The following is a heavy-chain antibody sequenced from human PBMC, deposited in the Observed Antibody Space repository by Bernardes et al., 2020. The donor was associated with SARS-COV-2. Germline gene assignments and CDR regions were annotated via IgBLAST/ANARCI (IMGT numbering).Heavy chain of an antibody. Sequence: GESLMISCKGSDYTFTNYWIGWVRQMPGKGLEWMGIIYPGDSDTKYSPSFQGRVTISADKSVNTAYLQWSSLKASDTAIYYCARRRYGDFGVDVWDQGTTVTVSS. CDR1: DYTFTNYW. CDR2: IYPGDSDT. V-gene: IGHV5-51*01. D-gene: IGHD4-17*01. J-gene: IGHJ6*02. CDR3: ARRRYGDFGVDV.